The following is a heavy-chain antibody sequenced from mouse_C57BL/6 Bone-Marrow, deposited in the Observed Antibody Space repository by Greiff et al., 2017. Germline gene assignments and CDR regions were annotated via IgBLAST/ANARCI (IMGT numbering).Heavy chain of an antibody. CDR3: ARHYYGSSYGY. CDR1: GYTFTSYG. J-gene: IGHJ2*01. V-gene: IGHV1-81*01. Sequence: VQLLQSGAELARPGASVKLSCKASGYTFTSYGISWVKQRTGQGLGWIGVIYPRSGKTHYNEKFKGKATLTADNSSSTAYMELRSLTSEDSAVYFCARHYYGSSYGYWGQGTTLTVSS. CDR2: IYPRSGKT. D-gene: IGHD1-1*01.